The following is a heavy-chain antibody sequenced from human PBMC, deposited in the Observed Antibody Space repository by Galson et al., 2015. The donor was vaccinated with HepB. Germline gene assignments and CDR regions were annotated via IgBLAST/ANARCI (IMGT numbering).Heavy chain of an antibody. CDR1: GYTFTGYY. Sequence: SVKVSCKASGYTFTGYYMHWVRQAPGQGLEWMGRINPNSGDTNYAQKFQGRVTMTRDTSISTAYMELSRLRSDDTAVYYCARGVVIATRVFDYWGQGTLVTVSS. CDR3: ARGVVIATRVFDY. J-gene: IGHJ4*02. CDR2: INPNSGDT. V-gene: IGHV1-2*06. D-gene: IGHD2-21*01.